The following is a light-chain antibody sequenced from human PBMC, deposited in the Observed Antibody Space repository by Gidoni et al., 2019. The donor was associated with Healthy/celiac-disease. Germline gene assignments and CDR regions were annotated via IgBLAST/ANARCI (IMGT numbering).Light chain of an antibody. Sequence: QSALTQPRSVSGSPGQSVTISCTGTSIDVGGYNSVSWYQQHPGKASKLMIYDVSKRPSGVPDRFSGSKSGNTASLTISGLQAEDEADYYCCSYAGSYTWVFGGGTKLTVL. CDR2: DVS. CDR1: SIDVGGYNS. CDR3: CSYAGSYTWV. V-gene: IGLV2-11*01. J-gene: IGLJ3*02.